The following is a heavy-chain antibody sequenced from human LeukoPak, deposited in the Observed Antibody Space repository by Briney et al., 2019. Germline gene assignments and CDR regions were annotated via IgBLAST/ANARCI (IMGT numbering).Heavy chain of an antibody. J-gene: IGHJ4*02. CDR2: ISANGGAT. D-gene: IGHD5-18*01. V-gene: IGHV3-23*01. Sequence: GGSLRLSCAASGFTFSSYPMSWVRQAPGRGLEWVSVISANGGATYYADSVKGRFTISRDNAKNTLYLQMNNLRGEDTALYYCSKAGDTNYYRYGDYWGQGTLVTVSS. CDR1: GFTFSSYP. CDR3: SKAGDTNYYRYGDY.